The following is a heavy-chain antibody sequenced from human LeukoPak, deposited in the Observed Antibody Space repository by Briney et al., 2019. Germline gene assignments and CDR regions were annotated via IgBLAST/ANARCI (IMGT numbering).Heavy chain of an antibody. CDR2: ISTYNGNT. V-gene: IGHV1-18*01. CDR3: ARDLPYSSSWESIDY. CDR1: GYTFTSCG. J-gene: IGHJ4*02. D-gene: IGHD6-13*01. Sequence: GASVKVSCKASGYTFTSCGILWVRQAPGQGLEWMGWISTYNGNTDYAQKIQGRVTMTTDTSTSTAYMELRSLRSDDTAVYYCARDLPYSSSWESIDYWGQGTLVTVSS.